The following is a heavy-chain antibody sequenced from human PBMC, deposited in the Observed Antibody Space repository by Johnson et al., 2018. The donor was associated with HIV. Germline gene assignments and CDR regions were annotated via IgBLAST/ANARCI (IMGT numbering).Heavy chain of an antibody. CDR3: ARVSTVVTGDAFDI. CDR1: GFTFSNYA. J-gene: IGHJ3*02. CDR2: ISGGGGGST. Sequence: VQLVESGGGLVQPGGSLRLSCAASGFTFSNYAMNWVRQAPGKGLEWVSAISGGGGGSTHYADSVKGRFTISRDNSKNTLYLQMNSLRAEDTAVYYCARVSTVVTGDAFDIWGQGTMVTVSS. D-gene: IGHD4-23*01. V-gene: IGHV3-23*04.